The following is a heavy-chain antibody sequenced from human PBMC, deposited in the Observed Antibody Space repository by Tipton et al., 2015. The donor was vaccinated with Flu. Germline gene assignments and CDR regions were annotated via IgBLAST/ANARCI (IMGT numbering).Heavy chain of an antibody. D-gene: IGHD2-15*01. V-gene: IGHV3-30*04. Sequence: SLRLSCAASGFSFKDYPMHWVRQAPGKGLEWIALISYDSTQKVYTDSVKGRFTISRDNSRNTVYLQMSTLRAEDTAVYYCAREEAIVAAVFDLRGQGTLVTVSS. J-gene: IGHJ4*02. CDR2: ISYDSTQK. CDR3: AREEAIVAAVFDL. CDR1: GFSFKDYP.